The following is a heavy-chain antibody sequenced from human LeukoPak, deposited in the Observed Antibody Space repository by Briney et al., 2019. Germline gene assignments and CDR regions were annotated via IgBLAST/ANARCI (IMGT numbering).Heavy chain of an antibody. CDR2: INHSGST. J-gene: IGHJ3*02. Sequence: SETLSLTCAVYGGSFSGYYWSWIRQPPGKGLEWIGEINHSGSTNYNPSLKSRVTISVDTSKNQFSLKLSSVTAADTAVYYCARSRGYRAAFDIWGQGTMVTVSS. V-gene: IGHV4-34*01. D-gene: IGHD5-18*01. CDR1: GGSFSGYY. CDR3: ARSRGYRAAFDI.